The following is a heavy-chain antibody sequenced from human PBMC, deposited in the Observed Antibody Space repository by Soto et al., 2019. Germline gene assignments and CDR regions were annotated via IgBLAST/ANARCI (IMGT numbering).Heavy chain of an antibody. CDR3: AKVATADFWCRSGYFDY. J-gene: IGHJ4*02. V-gene: IGHV1-18*01. Sequence: QIQLVQSGGEVRKPGASVKVSCRASGYTFQNYGISWVRQAPGQGLEWMGWISAYNGNTNYAQNLQGRVSMATDTSTSTAYMELRSLRSDDTAVYYCAKVATADFWCRSGYFDYWGPGTLVIVSS. D-gene: IGHD3-3*01. CDR2: ISAYNGNT. CDR1: GYTFQNYG.